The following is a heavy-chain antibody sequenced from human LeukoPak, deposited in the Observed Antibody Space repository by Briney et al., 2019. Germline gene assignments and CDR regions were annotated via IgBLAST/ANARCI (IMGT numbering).Heavy chain of an antibody. CDR2: INWNGGST. CDR3: ARDKRTETMVRGVITAKGYYFDY. V-gene: IGHV3-20*04. D-gene: IGHD3-10*01. Sequence: TGGSLRLSCAASGFTFDDYGMSWVRQAPGKGLDWVSGINWNGGSTGYADSVKGRFTISRDNAKNSLYLQMNSLRAEDTALYYCARDKRTETMVRGVITAKGYYFDYWGQGTLVTVSS. J-gene: IGHJ4*02. CDR1: GFTFDDYG.